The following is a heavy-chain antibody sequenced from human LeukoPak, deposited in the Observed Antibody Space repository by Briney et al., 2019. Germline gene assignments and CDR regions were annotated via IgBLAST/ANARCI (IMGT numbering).Heavy chain of an antibody. CDR3: AKGTVTTYYYMDV. CDR1: GFTFSSYG. D-gene: IGHD4-17*01. Sequence: GGSLRLSCAASGFTFSSYGMHWVRQAPGKGLEWVAVISYDGSNKYYADSVKGRFTISRDNSKNTLYLQMNSLRAEDTAVYYCAKGTVTTYYYMDVWGKGTTVTVSS. V-gene: IGHV3-30*18. J-gene: IGHJ6*03. CDR2: ISYDGSNK.